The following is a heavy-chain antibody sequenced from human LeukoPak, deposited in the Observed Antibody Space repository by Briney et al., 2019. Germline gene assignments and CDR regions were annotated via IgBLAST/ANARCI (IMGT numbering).Heavy chain of an antibody. CDR1: GYTFTSYG. Sequence: AASVKVSCKASGYTFTSYGISWVRQAPGQGLEWMGWISAYNGNTNYAQKLQGRVTMTEDTSTDTAYMELSSLRSEDTAVYYCATDHYDFWSGYYPANWFDPWGQGTLVTVSS. CDR3: ATDHYDFWSGYYPANWFDP. D-gene: IGHD3-3*01. V-gene: IGHV1-18*01. J-gene: IGHJ5*02. CDR2: ISAYNGNT.